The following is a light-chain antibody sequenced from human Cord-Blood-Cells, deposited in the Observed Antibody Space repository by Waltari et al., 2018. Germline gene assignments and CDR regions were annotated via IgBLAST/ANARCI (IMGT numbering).Light chain of an antibody. Sequence: QSALTQPASVFGSPGQSITLPCTGTSSDVGIYNLVSWYQQHPGKAPKLMIYEGSKRPSGVSNRFSGSKSGNTASLTISGLQAEDEADYYCCSYAGSSTWVFGGGTKLTVL. CDR3: CSYAGSSTWV. J-gene: IGLJ3*02. V-gene: IGLV2-23*01. CDR2: EGS. CDR1: SSDVGIYNL.